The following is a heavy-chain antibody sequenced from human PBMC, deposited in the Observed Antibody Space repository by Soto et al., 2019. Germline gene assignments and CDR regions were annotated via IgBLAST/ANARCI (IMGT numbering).Heavy chain of an antibody. J-gene: IGHJ6*02. V-gene: IGHV4-59*11. Sequence: ETLCLTCRVSGVSLTIHYWTWIRQSAGKGLEWIGYIYYSGSTNYSPSLKSRLTMSIDTPSNQFSLNLSSVTAADTAIYYCARLRDRSGTASIYNGMDVWGPGTMVTVYS. CDR3: ARLRDRSGTASIYNGMDV. CDR1: GVSLTIHY. CDR2: IYYSGST. D-gene: IGHD3-22*01.